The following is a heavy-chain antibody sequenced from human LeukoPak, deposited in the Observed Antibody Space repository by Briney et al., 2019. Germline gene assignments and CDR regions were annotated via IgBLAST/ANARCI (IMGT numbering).Heavy chain of an antibody. CDR2: INPNSGGT. V-gene: IGHV1-2*06. CDR3: ARVSSPLQYNWFDP. J-gene: IGHJ5*02. CDR1: GYTFTGCY. Sequence: VASVKVSCKASGYTFTGCYMHWVRQAPGQGLEWMGRINPNSGGTNYAQKFQGRVTMTRDTSISTAYMELSRLRSDDTAIYYCARVSSPLQYNWFDPWGQGTLVTVSS. D-gene: IGHD1-14*01.